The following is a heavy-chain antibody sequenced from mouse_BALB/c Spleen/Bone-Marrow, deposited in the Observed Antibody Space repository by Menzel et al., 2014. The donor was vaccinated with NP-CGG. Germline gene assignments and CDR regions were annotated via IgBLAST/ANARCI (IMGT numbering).Heavy chain of an antibody. CDR1: GFNIKDTY. J-gene: IGHJ1*01. D-gene: IGHD1-1*01. Sequence: EVKLQESGAELVKPGASVKLSCTASGFNIKDTYLHWVKQRPEQGLDWIGRIDPAIFTKYDPKFQGKATITADTSSNTAYLHLSSLTSEDTAVYYCASYKYGCYFDFWNAGTTVNVSS. CDR3: ASYKYGCYFDF. V-gene: IGHV14-3*02. CDR2: IDPAIFT.